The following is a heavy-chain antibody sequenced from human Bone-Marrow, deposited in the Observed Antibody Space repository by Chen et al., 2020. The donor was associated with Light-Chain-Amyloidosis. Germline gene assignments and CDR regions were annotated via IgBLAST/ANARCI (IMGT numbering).Heavy chain of an antibody. CDR1: GGSFSGYY. CDR3: ARGTHYDFWRGYYYYYMDV. J-gene: IGHJ6*03. D-gene: IGHD3-3*01. Sequence: QVQLQQWGAGLLKPSETLSLTCAVYGGSFSGYYWSWIRQPPGKGLEWIGEINHSGSTNYNPSLKSRVTISVDTSKNQFSLKLSSVTAADTAVYYCARGTHYDFWRGYYYYYMDVWGKGTTVTVSS. V-gene: IGHV4-34*01. CDR2: INHSGST.